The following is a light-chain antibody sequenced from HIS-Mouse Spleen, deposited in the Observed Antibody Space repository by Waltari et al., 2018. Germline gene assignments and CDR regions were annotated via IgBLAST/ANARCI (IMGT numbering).Light chain of an antibody. V-gene: IGLV3-25*03. J-gene: IGLJ2*01. Sequence: SYELTQPPSVSVSPGQTARITCSGDALTKQYAYWYQQKPGQAPVLVIYQDSERPSGIPERFSGSSSGTTVTLTISGVQAEDEADYYCQSADSSGTYSVVFGGGTKLTVL. CDR2: QDS. CDR1: ALTKQY. CDR3: QSADSSGTYSVV.